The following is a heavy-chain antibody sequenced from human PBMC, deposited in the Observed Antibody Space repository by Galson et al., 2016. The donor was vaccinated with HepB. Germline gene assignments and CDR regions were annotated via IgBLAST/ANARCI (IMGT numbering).Heavy chain of an antibody. Sequence: SVKVSCKASGYTISDYGISWVRQTPGQGLEWMGWISTKNGNPIYARKFQGRITMTTDTPRTTAYMELRILKSDDTAVYYCAGESVGYYGSGSYCDHWGQGTLVTVSS. J-gene: IGHJ5*02. CDR1: GYTISDYG. CDR3: AGESVGYYGSGSYCDH. CDR2: ISTKNGNP. D-gene: IGHD3-10*01. V-gene: IGHV1-18*01.